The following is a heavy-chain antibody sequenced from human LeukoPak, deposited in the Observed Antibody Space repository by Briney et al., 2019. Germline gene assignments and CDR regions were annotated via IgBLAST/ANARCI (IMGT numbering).Heavy chain of an antibody. CDR1: SGSIGGYY. CDR2: IYYSGST. V-gene: IGHV4-59*08. Sequence: SETLSLTCTVSSGSIGGYYWTWIRQPPGKGLEWIGYIYYSGSTNYNPSLKSRVTISVDTSKNQFSLKLSSVTAADTAVYYCARRGIAAAGKFDLWGRGTLVTVSS. D-gene: IGHD6-13*01. CDR3: ARRGIAAAGKFDL. J-gene: IGHJ2*01.